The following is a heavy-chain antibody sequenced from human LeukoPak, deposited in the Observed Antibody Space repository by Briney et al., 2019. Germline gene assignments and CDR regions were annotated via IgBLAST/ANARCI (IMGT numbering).Heavy chain of an antibody. V-gene: IGHV3-7*01. CDR3: ARDIGAWSAY. CDR2: IKQDEREI. J-gene: IGHJ4*02. D-gene: IGHD6-19*01. Sequence: GGSLRLSCVGSGFTLSSHWMHWVRQAPGKGLEWVANIKQDEREIYYVDSVKGRFTISRDNAENSLYLQMNSLRAEDTAVYYCARDIGAWSAYWGQGTLVTVSS. CDR1: GFTLSSHW.